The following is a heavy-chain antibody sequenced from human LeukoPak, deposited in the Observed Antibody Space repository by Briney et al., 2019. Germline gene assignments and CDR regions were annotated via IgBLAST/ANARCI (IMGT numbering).Heavy chain of an antibody. Sequence: GGSLRLSCAASGFTFSSYWMSWVRQAPGKGLEWVANIKQDGSEKYYVDSVKGRFTISRDNAKNSLYLQMNSLRAEDTAVYYCARDQSYYAGAAFDIWGQGTMVTVSS. CDR1: GFTFSSYW. D-gene: IGHD2-2*01. J-gene: IGHJ3*02. V-gene: IGHV3-7*01. CDR2: IKQDGSEK. CDR3: ARDQSYYAGAAFDI.